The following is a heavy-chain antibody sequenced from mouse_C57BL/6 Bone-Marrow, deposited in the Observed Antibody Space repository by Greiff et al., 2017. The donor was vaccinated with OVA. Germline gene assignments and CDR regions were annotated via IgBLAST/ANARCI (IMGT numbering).Heavy chain of an antibody. V-gene: IGHV1-26*01. D-gene: IGHD2-4*01. CDR2: INPNNGGT. CDR1: GYTFTDYY. Sequence: VQLQQSGPELVKPGASVKISCKASGYTFTDYYMNWVKQSHGKSLEWIGDINPNNGGTSYNQKFKGKATLTVDKSSSTAYMELRSLTSEDSAVDYCAREGYYDYDGYFDVWGTGTTVTVSS. J-gene: IGHJ1*03. CDR3: AREGYYDYDGYFDV.